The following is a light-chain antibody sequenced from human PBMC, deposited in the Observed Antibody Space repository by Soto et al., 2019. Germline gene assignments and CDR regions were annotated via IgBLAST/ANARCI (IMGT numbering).Light chain of an antibody. J-gene: IGKJ2*01. Sequence: DIQLTQSPSFLSASVGDRVTITCRASQGINIFLAWFQQKPGKAPNLLISAASTLQSGVPSRFSGSGSETEFTLTITSLQPEDSATYYCQQRNSYTRTFGQGTKVDIX. CDR2: AAS. V-gene: IGKV1-9*01. CDR3: QQRNSYTRT. CDR1: QGINIF.